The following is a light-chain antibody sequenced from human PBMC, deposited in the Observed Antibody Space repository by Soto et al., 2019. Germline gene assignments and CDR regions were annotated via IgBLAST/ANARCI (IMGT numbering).Light chain of an antibody. Sequence: EIVLTQSPGTLSLSPGESATLSCRATQSVSATYLAWYQQKPGQAPRLLIYAASSRATDIPDRFSGSGSGTDFTLAISRLEPDDFAVYWCKHYGTSTRPFCQGPKSDIK. CDR3: KHYGTSTRP. CDR1: QSVSATY. J-gene: IGKJ1*01. CDR2: AAS. V-gene: IGKV3-20*01.